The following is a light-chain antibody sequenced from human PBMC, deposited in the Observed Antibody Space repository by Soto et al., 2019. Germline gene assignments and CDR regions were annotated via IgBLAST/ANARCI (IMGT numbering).Light chain of an antibody. CDR2: EVS. J-gene: IGLJ7*01. Sequence: QSALTQPASVSGSPGQSITISCTGTSSDVGGYNYDSWYQQHPGKAPKLMIYEVSNRPSGVSNRFSGSKSGNTASLTISGLQAEDEADYYCSSYTSSSTLAVFGGGTQLTVL. V-gene: IGLV2-14*01. CDR1: SSDVGGYNY. CDR3: SSYTSSSTLAV.